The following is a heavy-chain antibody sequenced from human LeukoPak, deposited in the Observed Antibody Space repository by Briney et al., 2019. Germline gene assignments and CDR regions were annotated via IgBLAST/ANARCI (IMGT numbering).Heavy chain of an antibody. V-gene: IGHV3-11*01. CDR3: ARERIVVVTAIHYYFDY. D-gene: IGHD2-21*02. J-gene: IGHJ4*02. Sequence: GGSLRLSCAASGFNFGDYYMTWIRQAPGKGLECVSYISGSGTTIYYADSVEGRFTISRDNAKSSLYLQMNSLRADDTAVYFCARERIVVVTAIHYYFDYWGQGTLVTVSS. CDR1: GFNFGDYY. CDR2: ISGSGTTI.